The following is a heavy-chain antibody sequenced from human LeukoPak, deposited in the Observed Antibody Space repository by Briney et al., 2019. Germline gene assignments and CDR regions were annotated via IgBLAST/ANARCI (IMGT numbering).Heavy chain of an antibody. Sequence: GESLKISCAASGFTFSDSAIHWVRQASGRGLEWVGRIRSKGNNYATDYAASVTGRFTISRDDSKNTAYLQMNSLKTDDTALYYCSRPAGRGYDDSDYWGQGALVTVSS. D-gene: IGHD5-12*01. J-gene: IGHJ4*02. CDR1: GFTFSDSA. CDR2: IRSKGNNYAT. V-gene: IGHV3-73*01. CDR3: SRPAGRGYDDSDY.